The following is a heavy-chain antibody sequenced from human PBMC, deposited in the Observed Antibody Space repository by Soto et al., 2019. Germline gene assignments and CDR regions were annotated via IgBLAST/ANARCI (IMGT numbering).Heavy chain of an antibody. J-gene: IGHJ4*02. V-gene: IGHV4-59*01. CDR1: GGSISPYY. CDR3: AKLAYTSGLDLDC. Sequence: SETLSLTCTVSGGSISPYYWSWIRQPPGKGLEWIGYIYYSGTSYYNPSLKSRVTISVDTSENQFSLTLRSVTAADTAVYYCAKLAYTSGLDLDCWGQGTLVTVSS. D-gene: IGHD6-19*01. CDR2: IYYSGTS.